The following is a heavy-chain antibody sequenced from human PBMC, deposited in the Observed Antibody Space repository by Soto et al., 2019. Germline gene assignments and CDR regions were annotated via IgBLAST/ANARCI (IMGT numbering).Heavy chain of an antibody. J-gene: IGHJ4*02. Sequence: QVQLVESGGGVVQPGRSLRLSCAASGFTFSSYGMHWVRQAPGKGLEWVAVIWYDGSNKYYADSVKGRFTISRDNSKNTLYLQMNSLRAEDTAVYYCARGSSGGDCLDYWGQGTLVTVS. CDR1: GFTFSSYG. D-gene: IGHD2-21*02. V-gene: IGHV3-33*01. CDR3: ARGSSGGDCLDY. CDR2: IWYDGSNK.